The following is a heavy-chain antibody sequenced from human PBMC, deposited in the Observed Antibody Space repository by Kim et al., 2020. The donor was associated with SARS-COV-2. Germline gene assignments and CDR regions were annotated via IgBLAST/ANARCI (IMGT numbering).Heavy chain of an antibody. CDR1: GGSISSYY. CDR3: ARVQYSSSWPLYGMDV. CDR2: IYYSGST. V-gene: IGHV4-59*01. D-gene: IGHD6-13*01. Sequence: SETLSLTCTVSGGSISSYYWSWIRQPPGKGLEWIGYIYYSGSTNYNPSPKSRVTISVDTSKNQFSLKLSSVTASDTAVDFCARVQYSSSWPLYGMDVWGPGTTVTVSS. J-gene: IGHJ6*02.